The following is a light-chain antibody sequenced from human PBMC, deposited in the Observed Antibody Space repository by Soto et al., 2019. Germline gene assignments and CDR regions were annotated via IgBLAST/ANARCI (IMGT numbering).Light chain of an antibody. V-gene: IGKV1-8*01. Sequence: ALRMTQSPSSFSASTGDRVTITCRASQGISSYLAWYQQKPGKAPKLLIYAASTLQSGVPSRFGGSGSGTDFTLTISCLQSVDFATYYCQQYYSYLVTFGPGTKVDIK. J-gene: IGKJ3*01. CDR1: QGISSY. CDR2: AAS. CDR3: QQYYSYLVT.